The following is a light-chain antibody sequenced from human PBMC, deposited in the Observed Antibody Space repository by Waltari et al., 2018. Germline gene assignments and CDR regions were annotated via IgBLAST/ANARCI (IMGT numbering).Light chain of an antibody. J-gene: IGKJ1*01. CDR1: QSVGRT. CDR2: AAS. Sequence: EVVLTQSPGTLSLSPGEIATLSCRTSQSVGRTLAWYQQKPGQAPRLLIYAASTRATGIPDRFSGSGSGTDFSLTITRLEPEDFAVYYCQHYVRLPVTFGQGTKVEIK. V-gene: IGKV3-20*01. CDR3: QHYVRLPVT.